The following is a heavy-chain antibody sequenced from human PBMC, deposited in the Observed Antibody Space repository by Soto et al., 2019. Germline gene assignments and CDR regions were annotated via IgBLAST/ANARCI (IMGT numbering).Heavy chain of an antibody. D-gene: IGHD4-17*01. CDR3: ARAPYGDLNEYYYYGMDV. V-gene: IGHV4-61*01. CDR2: IYYSGST. Sequence: QVQLQESGPGLVKPSKTLSLTCTVSGGSVSSGSYYWSWIRQPPGKGLEWIGYIYYSGSTNYNPSLKSRVTITVDASKNQFSLKLSSVTAADTAVYYCARAPYGDLNEYYYYGMDVRGQGTTVTVSS. CDR1: GGSVSSGSYY. J-gene: IGHJ6*02.